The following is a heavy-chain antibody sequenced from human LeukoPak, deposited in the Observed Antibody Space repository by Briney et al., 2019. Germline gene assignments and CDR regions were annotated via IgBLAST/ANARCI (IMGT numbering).Heavy chain of an antibody. D-gene: IGHD4-17*01. Sequence: GGSLRLFCAASGFTFSSYSMNWVRQAPGKGLEWVSSISSSSSYIYYADSVKGRFTISRDNAKNSLYLQMNSLRAEDTAVYYCARDKYGDYVIDYWGQGTLVTVSS. V-gene: IGHV3-21*01. CDR2: ISSSSSYI. J-gene: IGHJ4*02. CDR1: GFTFSSYS. CDR3: ARDKYGDYVIDY.